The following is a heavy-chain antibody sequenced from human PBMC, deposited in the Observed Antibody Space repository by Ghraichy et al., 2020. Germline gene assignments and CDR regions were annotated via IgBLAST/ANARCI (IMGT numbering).Heavy chain of an antibody. Sequence: GGSLRLSCTASGFIFSNYAMSWVRQAPGKGLEWVSTVTVGGGDTYSSDSVKGRFSISSDTSKNTLYLQMNSLRAEDTAVYYCAREETEAGMNAFDVWGQGTMVTVSS. V-gene: IGHV3-23*01. CDR1: GFIFSNYA. CDR3: AREETEAGMNAFDV. D-gene: IGHD6-13*01. J-gene: IGHJ3*01. CDR2: VTVGGGDT.